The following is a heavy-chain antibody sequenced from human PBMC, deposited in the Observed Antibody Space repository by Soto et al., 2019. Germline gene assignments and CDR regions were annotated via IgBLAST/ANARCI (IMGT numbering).Heavy chain of an antibody. J-gene: IGHJ5*02. V-gene: IGHV1-18*01. CDR2: ISAYNGNT. D-gene: IGHD6-6*01. CDR3: ARDPPWYSSSSAWFDP. CDR1: GYTFTSYG. Sequence: QVQLVQSGAEVKKPGASVKVSCKASGYTFTSYGISWVRQAPGQGLEWMGWISAYNGNTNYAQKLQGRVTMTTDTSTSTADMELRSLRSDDTAVYYCARDPPWYSSSSAWFDPWGQGTLVTVSS.